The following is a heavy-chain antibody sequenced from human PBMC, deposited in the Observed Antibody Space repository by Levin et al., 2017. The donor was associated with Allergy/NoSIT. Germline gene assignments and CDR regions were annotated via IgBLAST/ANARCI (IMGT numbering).Heavy chain of an antibody. Sequence: GASVKVSCKASGYVFSDYYMHWVRQAPGQGLEWVGRINPENGDTNYAQKFQGRVTMTRDTSISTVHMELNKLTSDDTAVYYYARGRGTAADSWGQGTLVTVSS. CDR1: GYVFSDYY. CDR3: ARGRGTAADS. CDR2: INPENGDT. D-gene: IGHD6-13*01. J-gene: IGHJ4*02. V-gene: IGHV1-2*06.